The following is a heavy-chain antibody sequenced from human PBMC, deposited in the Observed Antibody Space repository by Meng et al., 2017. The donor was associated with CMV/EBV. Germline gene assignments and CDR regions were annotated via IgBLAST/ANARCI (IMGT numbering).Heavy chain of an antibody. V-gene: IGHV1-69*05. J-gene: IGHJ5*02. Sequence: SVKVSCKASGGTFSSYAISWVRQAPGQGLEWMGGIIPIFGTANYAQKFQGRVTITTDESTSTAYMELSSLRSEDTAVYYCASGPAGTEGWFDPRGQGTLVTVSS. D-gene: IGHD6-13*01. CDR1: GGTFSSYA. CDR2: IIPIFGTA. CDR3: ASGPAGTEGWFDP.